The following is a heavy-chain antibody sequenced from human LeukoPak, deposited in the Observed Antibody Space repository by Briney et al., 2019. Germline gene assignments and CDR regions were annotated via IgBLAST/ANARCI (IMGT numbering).Heavy chain of an antibody. Sequence: SVNVSCMPSLGTFSSYAISWVRPAPRRGVEWMGGIIPIFGTAHYAQKLQGRVTITADESPSTAYMELSSLRSEDTAVYYCAGVGGSGSYSSFDYWGQGTLVTVSS. CDR2: IIPIFGTA. CDR1: LGTFSSYA. D-gene: IGHD3-10*01. J-gene: IGHJ4*02. V-gene: IGHV1-69*13. CDR3: AGVGGSGSYSSFDY.